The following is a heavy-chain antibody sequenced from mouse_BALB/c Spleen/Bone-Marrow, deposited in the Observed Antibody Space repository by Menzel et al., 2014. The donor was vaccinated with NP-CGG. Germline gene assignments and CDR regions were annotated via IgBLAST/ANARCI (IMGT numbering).Heavy chain of an antibody. J-gene: IGHJ3*01. D-gene: IGHD2-4*01. CDR1: GYTFTSYW. Sequence: QVQLQQSGVEFVKPGASVKLSCKASGYTFTSYWMHGVKQRPGQGLEWIGEIDPSDSYTKYNQNFKGKAALTVDKSSSTAYMQLSSLTSEDSAVYYCARTYYDYDWFAYWGQGTLVTVSA. CDR3: ARTYYDYDWFAY. CDR2: IDPSDSYT. V-gene: IGHV1-69*02.